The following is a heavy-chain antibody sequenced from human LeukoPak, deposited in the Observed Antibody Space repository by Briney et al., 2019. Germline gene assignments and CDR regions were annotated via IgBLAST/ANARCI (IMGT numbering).Heavy chain of an antibody. J-gene: IGHJ4*02. CDR2: ITSGGGTR. D-gene: IGHD3-10*01. CDR3: AKLQGMTDY. Sequence: GGSLRLSCAASGFTFSSYAMSWVRQAPGEGLEWVSAITSGGGTRYYADSVKGRFTISRDNSKNTLYLQMNSLRAEDTALYFCAKLQGMTDYWGQGTLVTVSS. V-gene: IGHV3-23*01. CDR1: GFTFSSYA.